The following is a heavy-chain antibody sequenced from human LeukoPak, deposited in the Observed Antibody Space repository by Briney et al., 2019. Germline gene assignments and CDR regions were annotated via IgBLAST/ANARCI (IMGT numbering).Heavy chain of an antibody. CDR1: GYTFTGYY. CDR2: ISAYNGNT. V-gene: IGHV1-18*04. Sequence: ASVKVSCKASGYTFTGYYMHWVRQAPGQGLEWMGWISAYNGNTNYAQKLQGRVTMTTDTSTSTAYMELRSLRSDDTAVYYCARDRPYYGSGSLKGPVLAFDYWGQGTLVTVSS. D-gene: IGHD3-10*01. J-gene: IGHJ4*02. CDR3: ARDRPYYGSGSLKGPVLAFDY.